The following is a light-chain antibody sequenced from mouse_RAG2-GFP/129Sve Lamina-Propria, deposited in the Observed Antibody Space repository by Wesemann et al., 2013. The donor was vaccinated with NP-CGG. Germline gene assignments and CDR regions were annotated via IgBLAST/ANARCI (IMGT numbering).Light chain of an antibody. V-gene: IGKV8-19*01. CDR3: QNDYSYPFT. J-gene: IGKJ4*01. CDR1: QSLLNSGNQKNY. CDR2: WAS. Sequence: DIVMTQSPSSLTVTAGEKVTMSCKSSQSLLNSGNQKNYLTWYQQKPGQPPKLLIYWASTRESGVPDRFTGSGSGTDFTLTISNVQSEDLAVYYCQNDYSYPFTFGSGTKLEIK.